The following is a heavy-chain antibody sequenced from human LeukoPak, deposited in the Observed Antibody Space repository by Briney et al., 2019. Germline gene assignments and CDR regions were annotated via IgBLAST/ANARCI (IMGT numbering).Heavy chain of an antibody. J-gene: IGHJ3*01. CDR1: GFTFRTYG. CDR2: MRYDGSDK. D-gene: IGHD3-16*01. Sequence: PGGSLRLSCAASGFTFRTYGMHWVRQAPGKGLEWVTFMRYDGSDKYYADSVKGRFTISRDNSKNTLFLQMNSLRVEDTAVYYCAKRADYYDSSRALYDAFDFWGRGTMVTVSS. CDR3: AKRADYYDSSRALYDAFDF. V-gene: IGHV3-30*02.